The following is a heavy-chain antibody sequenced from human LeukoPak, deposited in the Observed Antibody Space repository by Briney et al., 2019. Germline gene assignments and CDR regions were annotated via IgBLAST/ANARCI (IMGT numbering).Heavy chain of an antibody. CDR3: TTTSGWVGVRWSGYWDY. CDR1: GFTFSNAW. D-gene: IGHD3-3*01. V-gene: IGHV3-15*01. J-gene: IGHJ4*02. Sequence: GGSLRLSCAASGFTFSNAWMSWVRQAPGKGLEWVGRIKSKTDGGTTDYAAPVKGRFTISRDDSKNTLYLQMNSLKTEDTAVYYCTTTSGWVGVRWSGYWDYWGQGTLVTVSS. CDR2: IKSKTDGGTT.